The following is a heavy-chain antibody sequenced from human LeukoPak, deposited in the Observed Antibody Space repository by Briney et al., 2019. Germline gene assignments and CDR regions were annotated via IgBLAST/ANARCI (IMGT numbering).Heavy chain of an antibody. CDR2: ISYDGSNK. J-gene: IGHJ4*02. CDR3: ARDSGHDYVWGSYRPFDY. D-gene: IGHD3-16*02. CDR1: GFTFSSYA. V-gene: IGHV3-30-3*01. Sequence: GGSLRLSCAASGFTFSSYAMHWVRQAPGKGLEWVAVISYDGSNKYYADSVKGRFTISRDNSKDTLYLQMNSLRAEDTAVYYCARDSGHDYVWGSYRPFDYWGQGTLVTVSS.